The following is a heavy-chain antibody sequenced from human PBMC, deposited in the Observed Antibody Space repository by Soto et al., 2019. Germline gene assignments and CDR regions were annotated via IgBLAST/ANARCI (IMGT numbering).Heavy chain of an antibody. D-gene: IGHD1-26*01. CDR3: AKAPSGSYYYYFDY. Sequence: QVQLVESGGGVVQPGRSLRLSCAASGFTFSSYGMHWVRQAPGKGLEWVAVISYDGSNKYYADSVKGRFTISRDNSKNTLYLQMNSLRAEDTAVYYCAKAPSGSYYYYFDYRGQGTLVTVSS. V-gene: IGHV3-30*18. CDR2: ISYDGSNK. CDR1: GFTFSSYG. J-gene: IGHJ4*02.